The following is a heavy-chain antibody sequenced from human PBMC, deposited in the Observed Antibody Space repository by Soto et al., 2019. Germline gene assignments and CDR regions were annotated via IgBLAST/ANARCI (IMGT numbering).Heavy chain of an antibody. CDR2: IIPIFGTA. D-gene: IGHD2-15*01. Sequence: QVQLVQSGAEVKKPGSSVKVSCKASGGTFSSYAISWVRQAPGQGLEWMGGIIPIFGTANYAQKFQGRVTITADEATSTAYRELSSLRSEDTAVYYCARSPGGMVVVVAATHACDIWGQGTMVTVSS. V-gene: IGHV1-69*01. J-gene: IGHJ3*02. CDR1: GGTFSSYA. CDR3: ARSPGGMVVVVAATHACDI.